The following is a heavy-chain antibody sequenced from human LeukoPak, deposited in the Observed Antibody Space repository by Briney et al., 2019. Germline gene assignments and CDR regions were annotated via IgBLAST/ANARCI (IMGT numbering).Heavy chain of an antibody. CDR2: INQDGGEK. J-gene: IGHJ3*02. V-gene: IGHV3-7*03. CDR3: AKALITMIVVAQGAAFDI. Sequence: QPGGSPRLSCAASGFTFSSYWMSWVRQAPGKGLEWVANINQDGGEKFYVDSVKGRFTISRDNAKNSLYLQMNSLRAEDTALYYCAKALITMIVVAQGAAFDIWGQGTMVTVSS. D-gene: IGHD3-22*01. CDR1: GFTFSSYW.